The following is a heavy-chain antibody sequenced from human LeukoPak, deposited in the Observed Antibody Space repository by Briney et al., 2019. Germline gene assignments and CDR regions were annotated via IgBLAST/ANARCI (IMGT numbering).Heavy chain of an antibody. Sequence: PGGSLRLSCAASGFTFSRYWMSWVRQAPGKGLEWVANIKVDGSEKDYVDSVNGRFTISRDNAKNSLYLQMNSLRAEDTAVYYCARDDEAAGDYWGQGTLVTVSS. CDR2: IKVDGSEK. CDR1: GFTFSRYW. CDR3: ARDDEAAGDY. V-gene: IGHV3-7*01. D-gene: IGHD6-13*01. J-gene: IGHJ4*02.